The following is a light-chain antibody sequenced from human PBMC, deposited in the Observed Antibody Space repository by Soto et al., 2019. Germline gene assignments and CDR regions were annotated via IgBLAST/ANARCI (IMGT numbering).Light chain of an antibody. CDR1: SSSIERNT. CDR2: LNS. Sequence: QSVLTQPPSASGTPVQRVAISCSGDSSSIERNTVSWYLQLPGMAPKLLIYLNSRRPSGVPDRFSGSKSGTSASLAISGLQSEDEAEYYCATWDDSLNLLYVFGTGTKVTVL. CDR3: ATWDDSLNLLYV. J-gene: IGLJ1*01. V-gene: IGLV1-44*01.